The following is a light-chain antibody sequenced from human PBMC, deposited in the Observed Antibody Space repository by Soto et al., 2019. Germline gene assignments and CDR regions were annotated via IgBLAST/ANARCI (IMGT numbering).Light chain of an antibody. V-gene: IGLV2-23*01. J-gene: IGLJ1*01. CDR3: CSYAGSSTPEGYV. CDR1: SSDVGSYNL. CDR2: EGS. Sequence: QSARTQPASVSGSPGQSITISCTGTSSDVGSYNLVSWYQQHPGKAPKLMIYEGSKRPSGVSNRFSGSKSGNTASLTISGLQAEDEADYYCCSYAGSSTPEGYVFGTGTKVTVL.